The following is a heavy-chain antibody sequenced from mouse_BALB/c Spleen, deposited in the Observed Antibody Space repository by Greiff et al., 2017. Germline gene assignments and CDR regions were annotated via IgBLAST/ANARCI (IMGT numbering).Heavy chain of an antibody. J-gene: IGHJ2*01. D-gene: IGHD1-2*01. CDR2: INSNGGST. CDR1: GFTFSSYG. Sequence: EVQRVESGGGLVQPGGSLKLSCAASGFTFSSYGMSWVRQTPDKRLELVATINSNGGSTYYPDSVKGRFTISRDNAKNTLYLQMSSLKSEDTAMYYCASQFITTTTFDYWGQGTTLTVSS. V-gene: IGHV5-6-3*01. CDR3: ASQFITTTTFDY.